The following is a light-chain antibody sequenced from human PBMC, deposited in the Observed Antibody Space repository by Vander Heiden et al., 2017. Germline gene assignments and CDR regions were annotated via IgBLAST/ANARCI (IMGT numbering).Light chain of an antibody. CDR2: KAS. V-gene: IGKV1-5*03. CDR1: QSISSW. J-gene: IGKJ1*01. Sequence: DIQMTQSPSTLSASVGDRVTITCRASQSISSWLAWYQQKPGKAPKLLIYKASSLESGVPSRFSGSGSGTELTLTISSLQPDDFATYYCQQDNSYPWTFGQGTKVEIK. CDR3: QQDNSYPWT.